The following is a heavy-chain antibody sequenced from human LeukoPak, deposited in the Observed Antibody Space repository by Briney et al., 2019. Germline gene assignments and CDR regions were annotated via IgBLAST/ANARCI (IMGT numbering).Heavy chain of an antibody. J-gene: IGHJ4*02. CDR3: ARGGRAAAGFFDY. CDR2: ISSTGGYT. Sequence: GGSLRLSCAASGFTFSDFYMNWIRQAPGKRLEWVSFISSTGGYTNHADSVKGRFTISRDNAKNSLYLQMNSLRAEDTAVYYCARGGRAAAGFFDYWGQGTLVTVSS. CDR1: GFTFSDFY. V-gene: IGHV3-11*05. D-gene: IGHD6-25*01.